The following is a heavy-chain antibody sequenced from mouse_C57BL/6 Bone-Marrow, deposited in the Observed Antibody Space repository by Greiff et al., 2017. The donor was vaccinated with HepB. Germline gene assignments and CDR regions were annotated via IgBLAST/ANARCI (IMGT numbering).Heavy chain of an antibody. J-gene: IGHJ2*01. CDR1: GFTFSNYW. CDR3: TGESIVTTLGRNY. CDR2: IRLKSDNYAT. Sequence: EVQLVESGGGLVQPGGSMKLSCVASGFTFSNYWMNWVRQSPEKGLEWVAQIRLKSDNYATHYAESVKGRFTISRDDSKSSVYLQMNNLRAEDTGIYYCTGESIVTTLGRNYWGQGTTLTVSS. V-gene: IGHV6-3*01. D-gene: IGHD2-5*01.